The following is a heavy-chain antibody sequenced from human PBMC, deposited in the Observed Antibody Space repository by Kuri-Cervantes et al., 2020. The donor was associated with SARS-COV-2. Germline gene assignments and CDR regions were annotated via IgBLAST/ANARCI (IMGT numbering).Heavy chain of an antibody. CDR2: IRYDGSDK. CDR3: AKDFGFRGFYYYYMDV. V-gene: IGHV3-30*02. D-gene: IGHD3-10*01. J-gene: IGHJ6*03. Sequence: GESLKISCVPSGFTFSGYDMHWVRQAPGKGLEWVAFIRYDGSDKYYADSVKGRFTISRDSSKNTLYLQMNSLRAEDTAVYHCAKDFGFRGFYYYYMDVWGKGNTVTVSS. CDR1: GFTFSGYD.